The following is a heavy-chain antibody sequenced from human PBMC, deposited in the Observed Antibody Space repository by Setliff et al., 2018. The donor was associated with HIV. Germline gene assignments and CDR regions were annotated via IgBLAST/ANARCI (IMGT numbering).Heavy chain of an antibody. Sequence: SVKVSCKPSGDTLSSYAITWVRQAPGQGLEWMGRIIPIFGTADYAQKFQGRVTLTADKSTSIAYMELNSLRSEDTAVYYCAKDLDIVVVPAAPDAFDIWGQGTMVTVSS. V-gene: IGHV1-69*06. J-gene: IGHJ3*02. CDR2: IIPIFGTA. CDR1: GDTLSSYA. CDR3: AKDLDIVVVPAAPDAFDI. D-gene: IGHD2-2*03.